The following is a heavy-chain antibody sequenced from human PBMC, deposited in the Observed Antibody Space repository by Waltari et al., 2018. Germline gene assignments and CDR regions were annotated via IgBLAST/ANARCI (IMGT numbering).Heavy chain of an antibody. Sequence: QVQLQESGPGLVKPSETLSLTCTVSGGSISSHYWSWIRQPPGKGLEWIGYIYYSGSTNYNPSLKSRVTISVDTSKNQFSLKLSSVTAADTAVYYCARDVDSGYDSAFDIWGQGTMVTVSS. V-gene: IGHV4-59*11. CDR3: ARDVDSGYDSAFDI. J-gene: IGHJ3*02. D-gene: IGHD5-12*01. CDR1: GGSISSHY. CDR2: IYYSGST.